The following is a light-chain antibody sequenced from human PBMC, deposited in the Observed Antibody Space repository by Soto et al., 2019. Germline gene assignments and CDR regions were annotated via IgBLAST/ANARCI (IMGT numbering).Light chain of an antibody. V-gene: IGKV3-11*01. J-gene: IGKJ1*01. Sequence: EIVLTQSPATLSLSPGERATLSCRASQSVSSSLAWYQQKPGQAPRLLIYDASNWATGIPARFSGSGSGTDLTLPTSSLEPEDFAAYYCQQGSNWPPWTFGQGTKVEIK. CDR2: DAS. CDR3: QQGSNWPPWT. CDR1: QSVSSS.